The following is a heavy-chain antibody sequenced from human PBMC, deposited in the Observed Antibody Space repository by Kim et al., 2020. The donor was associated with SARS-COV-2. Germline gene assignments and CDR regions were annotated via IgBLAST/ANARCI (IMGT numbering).Heavy chain of an antibody. D-gene: IGHD1-26*01. CDR3: ARVRQVGATSYFDY. V-gene: IGHV1-2*02. J-gene: IGHJ4*02. Sequence: AQKFQGRVTMTRDTSISTAYMELSRLRSDDTAVYYCARVRQVGATSYFDYWGQGTLVTVSS.